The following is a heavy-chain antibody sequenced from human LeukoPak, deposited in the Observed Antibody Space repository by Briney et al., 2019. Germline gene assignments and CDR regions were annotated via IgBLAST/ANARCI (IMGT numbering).Heavy chain of an antibody. CDR3: AKGYYDSSGYYLRFKNFDY. V-gene: IGHV3-30*18. J-gene: IGHJ4*02. D-gene: IGHD3-22*01. CDR1: GFTFSSYG. Sequence: SGGSLRLSCAASGFTFSSYGMHWVRQAPGKGLEWVAVISYDGSNKYYADSVKGRFTISRDNSKNTLYLQMNSLRAEDTAVYYCAKGYYDSSGYYLRFKNFDYWGQGTLVTVSS. CDR2: ISYDGSNK.